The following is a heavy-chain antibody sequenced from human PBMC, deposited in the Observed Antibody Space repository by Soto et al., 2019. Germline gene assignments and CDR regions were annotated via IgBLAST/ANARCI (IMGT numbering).Heavy chain of an antibody. CDR2: VYYTGST. CDR3: ARQRRYYYDSSGYPDY. V-gene: IGHV4-39*01. D-gene: IGHD3-22*01. Sequence: PWETLSLTCSVSGGSTSSSTYYWGWIRQPPGKGLEWIGSVYYTGSTFYNPSLKSRVTISVDTSKNQFSLRLSSVTAADTAVYYCARQRRYYYDSSGYPDYWGQGTLVTVSS. J-gene: IGHJ4*02. CDR1: GGSTSSSTYY.